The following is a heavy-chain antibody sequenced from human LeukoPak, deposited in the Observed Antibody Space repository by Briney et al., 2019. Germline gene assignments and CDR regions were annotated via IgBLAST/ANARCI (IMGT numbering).Heavy chain of an antibody. CDR2: IYYTGST. J-gene: IGHJ3*02. D-gene: IGHD6-19*01. V-gene: IGHV4-59*12. CDR1: GGSIGTYY. CDR3: AGERGEEYSSGWYKRNYFDN. Sequence: PSETLSLTCSVSGGSIGTYYWTWIRQPPGKGLEWIGYIYYTGSTNYNPSLKSRATMSVDTSKNQVSLKMTSVTVADTAVYYCAGERGEEYSSGWYKRNYFDNWGQGTMVTVSS.